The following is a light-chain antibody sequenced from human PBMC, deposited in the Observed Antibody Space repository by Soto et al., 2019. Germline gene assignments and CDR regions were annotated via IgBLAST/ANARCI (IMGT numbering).Light chain of an antibody. CDR2: GAS. CDR3: QQYNNWPPWT. CDR1: QSVRSD. Sequence: EIVMTQSKDTLSVSPGARATLSCRASQSVRSDLAWYHQRPSHAPRLLIYGASTRATCIPARFSGSGSGTEVTPTINSLQSKDFAVYYCQQYNNWPPWTFGQGTKVEIK. V-gene: IGKV3-15*01. J-gene: IGKJ1*01.